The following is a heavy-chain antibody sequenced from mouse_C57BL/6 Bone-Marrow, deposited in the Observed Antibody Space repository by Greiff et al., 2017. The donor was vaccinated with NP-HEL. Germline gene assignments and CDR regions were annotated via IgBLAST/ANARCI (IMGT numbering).Heavy chain of an antibody. V-gene: IGHV1-19*01. J-gene: IGHJ4*01. Sequence: DVQLQESGPVLVKPGASVKMSCKASGYTFTDYYMNWVKQSHGKSLEWIGVINPYNGGTSYNQKFKRKATLTVDKSSSTAYMELNSLTSEDSAVYYCARWGYAMDYWGQGTSVTVSS. CDR3: ARWGYAMDY. CDR1: GYTFTDYY. CDR2: INPYNGGT.